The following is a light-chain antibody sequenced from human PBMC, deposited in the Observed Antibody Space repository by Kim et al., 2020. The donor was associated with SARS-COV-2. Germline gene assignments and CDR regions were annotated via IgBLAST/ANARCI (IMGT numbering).Light chain of an antibody. CDR1: KLGDKY. V-gene: IGLV3-1*01. CDR3: QAWDSTWV. J-gene: IGLJ3*02. Sequence: VSVSPGQTASITCSGDKLGDKYACWYQQKPGQSPVLVIYQDSKRPSGIPERFFGSNSGNTATLTISGTQAMDEADYYCQAWDSTWVFGGGTQLTVL. CDR2: QDS.